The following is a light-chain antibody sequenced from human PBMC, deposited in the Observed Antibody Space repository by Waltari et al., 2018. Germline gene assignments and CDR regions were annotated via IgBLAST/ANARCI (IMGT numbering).Light chain of an antibody. J-gene: IGLJ2*01. V-gene: IGLV1-44*01. CDR2: SNS. CDR1: SSNIESNP. Sequence: QPVVTQPPSASGTPGQRVTISCSGSSSNIESNPVNWYQQLPGRAPRLLLYSNSHRPSGVPDRFSASTSGRSASLAISGLQSDDEGNYYCASWDYSLNGVVYGGGTKLTVL. CDR3: ASWDYSLNGVV.